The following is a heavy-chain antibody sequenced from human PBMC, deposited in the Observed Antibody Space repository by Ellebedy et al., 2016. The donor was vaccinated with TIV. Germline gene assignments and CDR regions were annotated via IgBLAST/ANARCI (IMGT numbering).Heavy chain of an antibody. Sequence: MPSETLSLTCTVSGVSISSSSWSWFRQPPGKGLEWIGYLSSIGSTDYNPSLKSRVAFSVDTSKNHISLNLTSVTAADTAVYYCARQGMHLWFDPWGQGTPVTVSS. CDR1: GVSISSSS. CDR2: LSSIGST. V-gene: IGHV4-59*08. J-gene: IGHJ5*02. CDR3: ARQGMHLWFDP. D-gene: IGHD3-3*02.